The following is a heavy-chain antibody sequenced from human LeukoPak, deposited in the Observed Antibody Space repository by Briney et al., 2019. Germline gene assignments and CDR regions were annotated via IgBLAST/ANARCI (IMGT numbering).Heavy chain of an antibody. CDR1: GFTFSSYA. V-gene: IGHV3-23*01. D-gene: IGHD6-19*01. Sequence: GGSLRLSCAASGFTFSSYAVSWVRQAPGKGLEWVSAISGSSGSTYYADSVKGRFTISRDNSKNTLYLQMNSLRAEDTAVYYCAKGVGAVAVYLRPQYYHYMGVWGKATTVTVSS. J-gene: IGHJ6*03. CDR2: ISGSSGST. CDR3: AKGVGAVAVYLRPQYYHYMGV.